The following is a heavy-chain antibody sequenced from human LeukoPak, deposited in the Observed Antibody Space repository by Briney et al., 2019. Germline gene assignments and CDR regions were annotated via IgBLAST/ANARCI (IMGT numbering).Heavy chain of an antibody. CDR2: ISGSGETT. CDR1: GFTFSTYG. CDR3: AKGGEMATIYEYFQH. Sequence: PGGSLRLSCAASGFTFSTYGMSWVRQAPGKGLEWVSAISGSGETTYYADSVKGRFTISRDNSKNTLYLQMNSLRAEDTAVYYCAKGGEMATIYEYFQHWGQGTLVTVSS. D-gene: IGHD5-24*01. J-gene: IGHJ1*01. V-gene: IGHV3-23*01.